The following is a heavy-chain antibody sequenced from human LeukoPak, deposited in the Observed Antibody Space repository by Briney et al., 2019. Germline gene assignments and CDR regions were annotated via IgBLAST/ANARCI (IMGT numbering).Heavy chain of an antibody. CDR1: GYTFTSYA. V-gene: IGHV1-69*04. CDR3: ARAYCGGDCELYYYYYYGMDV. Sequence: SVKVSCKASGYTFTSYAISWVRQAPGQGLEWMGRIIPILGIANYAQKFQGRVTITADKSTSTAYMELSSLRSEDTAVYYCARAYCGGDCELYYYYYYGMDVWGQGTTVTVSS. J-gene: IGHJ6*02. CDR2: IIPILGIA. D-gene: IGHD2-21*02.